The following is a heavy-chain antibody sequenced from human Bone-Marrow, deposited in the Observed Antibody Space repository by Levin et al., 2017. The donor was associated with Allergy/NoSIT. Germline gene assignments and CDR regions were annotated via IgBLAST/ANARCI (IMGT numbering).Heavy chain of an antibody. CDR2: ISSSSSYT. V-gene: IGHV3-11*06. Sequence: GGSLRLSCAASGFTFSDYYMSWIRQAPGKGLEWVSYISSSSSYTNYADSVKGRFTISRDNAKNSLYLQMNSLRAEDTAVYYCARDSSSSEYNFDYWGQGTLVTVSS. CDR3: ARDSSSSEYNFDY. CDR1: GFTFSDYY. D-gene: IGHD6-6*01. J-gene: IGHJ4*02.